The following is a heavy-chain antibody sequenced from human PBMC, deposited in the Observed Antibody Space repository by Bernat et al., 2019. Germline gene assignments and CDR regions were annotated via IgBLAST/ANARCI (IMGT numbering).Heavy chain of an antibody. CDR2: IWYDGSNK. J-gene: IGHJ6*02. Sequence: QVQLVESGGGVVQPGRSLRLSCAASGFTFSSYGMHWVRQAPGKGLEWVAVIWYDGSNKSYADSVKGRFTISRDNSKNTLYLQMNSLRAEDTAVYYCAREPTSPIQLDKAIGYYYYGMDVWGQGTTVTVSS. V-gene: IGHV3-33*01. D-gene: IGHD5-18*01. CDR3: AREPTSPIQLDKAIGYYYYGMDV. CDR1: GFTFSSYG.